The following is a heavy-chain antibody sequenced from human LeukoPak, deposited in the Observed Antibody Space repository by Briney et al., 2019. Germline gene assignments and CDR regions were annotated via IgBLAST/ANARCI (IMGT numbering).Heavy chain of an antibody. CDR2: ISYDGSNK. CDR1: GFSFSNYG. Sequence: GGSLRLSCAASGFSFSNYGMHWVRQAPGKGLEWVTVISYDGSNKYYADSVEGRFTVSRDNSESTLYLQMNSLRAEDTALYYCAKDRWFGEEAHYYGMDVWGQGTTVTVSS. D-gene: IGHD3-10*01. CDR3: AKDRWFGEEAHYYGMDV. V-gene: IGHV3-30*18. J-gene: IGHJ6*02.